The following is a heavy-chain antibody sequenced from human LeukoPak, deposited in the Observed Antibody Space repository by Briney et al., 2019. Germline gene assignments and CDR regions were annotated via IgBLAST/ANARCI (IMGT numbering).Heavy chain of an antibody. D-gene: IGHD3-10*01. CDR1: GFTFSSYA. V-gene: IGHV3-23*01. Sequence: GGSLRLSCAASGFTFSSYAMSWVRQAPGKGLEWVSAISGSGGSTYYADSVKGRFTISRDNSKNTLYLQMNSPRAEDTAVYYCAKAIGGEYYYYGMDVWGQGTTVTVSS. CDR2: ISGSGGST. J-gene: IGHJ6*02. CDR3: AKAIGGEYYYYGMDV.